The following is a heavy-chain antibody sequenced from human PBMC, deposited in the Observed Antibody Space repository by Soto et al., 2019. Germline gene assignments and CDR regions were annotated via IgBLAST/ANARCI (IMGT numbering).Heavy chain of an antibody. CDR1: GYTFTSYD. D-gene: IGHD3-22*01. V-gene: IGHV1-8*01. J-gene: IGHJ4*02. CDR3: ARAHYYDSSGYYPNFDY. Sequence: QVQLVQSGAEVKKPGASVKVSCKASGYTFTSYDINWVRQATGQGLEWMGWMNPNSGNTGKAQKFQGRVTMTRNTSISTAYMELSSLRSEDTAVYYCARAHYYDSSGYYPNFDYWGQGTLVTVSS. CDR2: MNPNSGNT.